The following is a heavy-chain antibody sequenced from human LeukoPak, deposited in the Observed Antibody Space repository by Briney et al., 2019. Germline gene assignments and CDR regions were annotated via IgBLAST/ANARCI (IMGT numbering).Heavy chain of an antibody. D-gene: IGHD4-17*01. J-gene: IGHJ6*02. V-gene: IGHV3-23*01. CDR3: GRGYYGDYGYGMDV. CDR1: GFTFINYA. CDR2: ISGSGGST. Sequence: GGSLRLSCAASGFTFINYAMAWVRQAPGKGLECVSAISGSGGSTYNADSVKGRFTISRDNSQNTLYLQMNSLRAEDTAVYYCGRGYYGDYGYGMDVWGQGTTVTVSS.